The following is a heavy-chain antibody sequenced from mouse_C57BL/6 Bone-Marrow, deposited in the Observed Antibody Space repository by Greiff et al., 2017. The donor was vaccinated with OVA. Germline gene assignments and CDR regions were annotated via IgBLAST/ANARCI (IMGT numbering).Heavy chain of an antibody. CDR3: ARHGVVATDY. CDR1: GFTFSSYG. D-gene: IGHD1-1*01. V-gene: IGHV5-6*02. J-gene: IGHJ2*01. Sequence: DVMLVESGGDLVKPGGSLKLSCAASGFTFSSYGMSWVRQTPDKRLEWVATISSGCSYTSYPDSVKGRFPISRDNAKNTLYRQMSSLKSEDTAMYYCARHGVVATDYWGQGTTLTVSS. CDR2: ISSGCSYT.